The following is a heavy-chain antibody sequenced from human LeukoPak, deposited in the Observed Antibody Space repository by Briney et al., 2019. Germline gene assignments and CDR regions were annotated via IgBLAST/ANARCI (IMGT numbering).Heavy chain of an antibody. CDR1: GFTFSSYG. V-gene: IGHV3-30*18. CDR2: ISYDGSNK. D-gene: IGHD3-22*01. J-gene: IGHJ4*02. Sequence: GGSLRLSCAASGFTFSSYGMHWVRQAPGKGLEWVAVISYDGSNKYYADSVKGRFTISRDNSKNTLYLQMNSLRAEDTAVYYCAKSHRYDSTKPSPYYFDYWGQGTLVTVSP. CDR3: AKSHRYDSTKPSPYYFDY.